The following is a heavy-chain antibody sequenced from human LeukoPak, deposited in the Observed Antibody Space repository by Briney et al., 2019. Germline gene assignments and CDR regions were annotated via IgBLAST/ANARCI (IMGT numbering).Heavy chain of an antibody. Sequence: QTGGSLRLSCAASGFTFSSYAMSWVRQAPGKGLEWVSAISGSGGSTYYADSVKGRFTISRDNSKNTLYLQMNSLRAEDTAVYYCANLVGATFKYYFDYWGQGTLVTVSS. D-gene: IGHD1-26*01. V-gene: IGHV3-23*01. CDR3: ANLVGATFKYYFDY. CDR1: GFTFSSYA. CDR2: ISGSGGST. J-gene: IGHJ4*02.